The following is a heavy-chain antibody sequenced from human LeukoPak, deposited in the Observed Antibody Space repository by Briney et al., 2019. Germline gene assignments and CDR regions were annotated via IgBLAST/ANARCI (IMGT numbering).Heavy chain of an antibody. D-gene: IGHD2-15*01. J-gene: IGHJ3*02. CDR1: GFTFSSYE. Sequence: GGSLRLSCAASGFTFSSYEMNWVRQAPGKGLKWVSYISSSGNTIYYADSVKGRFTISRDNAKNSLYLQMNSLRAEDTAVYYCARSLLVASLDAFDIWGQGTMVTVSS. V-gene: IGHV3-48*03. CDR3: ARSLLVASLDAFDI. CDR2: ISSSGNTI.